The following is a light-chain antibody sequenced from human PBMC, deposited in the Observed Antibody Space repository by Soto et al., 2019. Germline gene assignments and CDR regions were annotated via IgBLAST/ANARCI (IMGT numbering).Light chain of an antibody. V-gene: IGKV1-12*02. CDR2: GAY. Sequence: DIQMTQSPSSVSASVGDRVTISCRASHDVRSWLAWYQQKPGKDPNLLIYGAYTLQSVIPSRFSRSGSGTDFILTISSLQPEDFATYYCQQANGDPWTFGQGPKVQSK. CDR3: QQANGDPWT. J-gene: IGKJ1*01. CDR1: HDVRSW.